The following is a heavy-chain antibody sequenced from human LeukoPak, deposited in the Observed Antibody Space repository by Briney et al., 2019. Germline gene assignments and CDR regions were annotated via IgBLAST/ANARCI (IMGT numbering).Heavy chain of an antibody. CDR1: GFTFSSYA. J-gene: IGHJ4*02. V-gene: IGHV3-23*01. CDR2: ISGSGGST. Sequence: GGSLRLSCAASGFTFSSYAMSWVRQAPGKGLEWVSAISGSGGSTYYADSVKGRFTISRDNSKNTLYLQMNSLRAEDTAVYYCARVRFRRYQQTANYYFDYWGQGTLVTVSS. CDR3: ARVRFRRYQQTANYYFDY. D-gene: IGHD2-2*01.